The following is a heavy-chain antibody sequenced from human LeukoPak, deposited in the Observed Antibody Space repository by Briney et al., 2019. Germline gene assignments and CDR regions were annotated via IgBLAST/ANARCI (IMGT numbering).Heavy chain of an antibody. V-gene: IGHV4-30-2*01. J-gene: IGHJ4*02. CDR1: GGSISSGGYS. CDR2: IYHSGST. CDR3: ARGPDMVRGVIIPYYFDY. Sequence: SETLSLTCAVPGGSISSGGYSWSWIRQPPGKGLEWIGYIYHSGSTYYNPSLKSRVTISVDRSKNQFPLKLSSVTAADTAVYYCARGPDMVRGVIIPYYFDYWGQGTLVTVSS. D-gene: IGHD3-10*01.